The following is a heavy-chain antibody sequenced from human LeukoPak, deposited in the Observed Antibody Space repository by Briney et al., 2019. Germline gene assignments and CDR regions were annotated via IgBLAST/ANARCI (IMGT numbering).Heavy chain of an antibody. CDR1: GGXVRTYY. V-gene: IGHV4-39*01. CDR2: IYHSGYT. J-gene: IGHJ4*02. Sequence: PSETLSLTCTVSGGXVRTYYCGWIRQPPGEALEWIGSIYHSGYTYYNPSLKSRVTISVDTSKSQFSLKLSSVTAADTAVYYCARAVDYWGQGTLVTVSS. CDR3: ARAVDY.